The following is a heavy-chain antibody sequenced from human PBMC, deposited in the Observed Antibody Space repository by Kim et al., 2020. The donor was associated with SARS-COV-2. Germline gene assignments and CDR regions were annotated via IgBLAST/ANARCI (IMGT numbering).Heavy chain of an antibody. CDR3: VRDGMATGNLDR. CDR2: I. J-gene: IGHJ5*02. V-gene: IGHV3-48*02. D-gene: IGHD6-13*01. Sequence: ILNADCVRGRFTISRDKAKNALYLQTNSLRDEDTALYYCVRDGMATGNLDRWGQGTLVTVSS.